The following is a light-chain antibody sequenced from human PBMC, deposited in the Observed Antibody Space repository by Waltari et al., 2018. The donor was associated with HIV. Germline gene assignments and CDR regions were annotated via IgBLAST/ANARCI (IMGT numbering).Light chain of an antibody. V-gene: IGKV3-15*01. J-gene: IGKJ1*01. CDR2: DAS. Sequence: EIVMTQSPATLSVSPGQRATVSCWVSQSISSNLAWYQQRPGQAPRLLVYDASTRVAGIPARFSASGFATEFTLTISSLQSEDFAVYYCQQDNDWLSWTFGQGTKVEMK. CDR3: QQDNDWLSWT. CDR1: QSISSN.